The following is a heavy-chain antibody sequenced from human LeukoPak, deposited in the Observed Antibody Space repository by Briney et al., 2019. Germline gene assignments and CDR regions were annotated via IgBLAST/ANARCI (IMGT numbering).Heavy chain of an antibody. CDR1: GGSISSYY. V-gene: IGHV4-4*07. J-gene: IGHJ3*02. Sequence: KTSETLSLTCTVSGGSISSYYWSWIRQPAGKGLEWIGRIYTSGSTNYNPSLKSRVTMSVDTSKNQFSLKLSSVTAADTAVYYCARDRVSTAMADDAFDIWGQGTMVTVYS. D-gene: IGHD5-18*01. CDR3: ARDRVSTAMADDAFDI. CDR2: IYTSGST.